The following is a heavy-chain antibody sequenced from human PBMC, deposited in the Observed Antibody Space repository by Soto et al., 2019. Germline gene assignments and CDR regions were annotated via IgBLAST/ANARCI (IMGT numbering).Heavy chain of an antibody. J-gene: IGHJ4*02. CDR2: IGASGAGT. Sequence: GGSLRLSCAASVFSFRRSAMHWVRQAPGKGPEWVSGIGASGAGTYYADSVKGRFTISRDNPKNTLYLQMNSLRADDTAVYYCAGLEWGSSGYADYWGQGTQVTVSS. CDR1: VFSFRRSA. V-gene: IGHV3-23*01. CDR3: AGLEWGSSGYADY. D-gene: IGHD5-12*01.